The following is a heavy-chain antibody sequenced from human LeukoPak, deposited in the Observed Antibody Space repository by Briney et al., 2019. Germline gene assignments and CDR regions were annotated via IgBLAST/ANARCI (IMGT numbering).Heavy chain of an antibody. CDR2: ISAYNGNT. D-gene: IGHD1-1*01. Sequence: ASVKVSCKASGYTFTSYYMHWVRQAPGQGLEWMGWISAYNGNTNYAQKLQGRVTMTTDTSTSTAYMELRSLRSDDTAVYYCARGGGIESQGYYYYGMDVWGQGTTVTVSS. CDR1: GYTFTSYY. V-gene: IGHV1-18*04. CDR3: ARGGGIESQGYYYYGMDV. J-gene: IGHJ6*02.